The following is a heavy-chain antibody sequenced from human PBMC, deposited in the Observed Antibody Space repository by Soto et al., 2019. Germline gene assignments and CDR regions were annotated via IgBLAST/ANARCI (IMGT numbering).Heavy chain of an antibody. D-gene: IGHD6-13*01. CDR2: ISYDGSNK. J-gene: IGHJ6*02. V-gene: IGHV3-30*18. Sequence: RGSLRVTCAASVFTFSIYVMRWVRQAPGKGLEWVAVISYDGSNKYYADSVKGRFTISIDNSKNTLYLQMNSLRAEDTAVYYCAKDVADGMDVWGQGTTVTVSS. CDR1: VFTFSIYV. CDR3: AKDVADGMDV.